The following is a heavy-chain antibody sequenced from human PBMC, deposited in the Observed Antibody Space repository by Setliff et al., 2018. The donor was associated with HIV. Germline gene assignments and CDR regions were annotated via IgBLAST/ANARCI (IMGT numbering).Heavy chain of an antibody. D-gene: IGHD2-15*01. CDR1: GYTFTTYA. CDR3: AREVVVACVHYYNMDV. Sequence: ASVKVSCKDSGYTFTTYAMNWVRQAPGQGLEWMGWINTNTGNPTYAQGFTGRFVFSLDTSVSTAYLQISSLKAEDTAVYYCAREVVVACVHYYNMDVWGKGTTVTVSS. CDR2: INTNTGNP. J-gene: IGHJ6*03. V-gene: IGHV7-4-1*02.